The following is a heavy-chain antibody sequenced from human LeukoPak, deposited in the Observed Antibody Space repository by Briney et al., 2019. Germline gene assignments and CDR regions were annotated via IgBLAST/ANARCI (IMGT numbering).Heavy chain of an antibody. CDR3: ARISGYYYYMDV. CDR2: ISAYNGNT. V-gene: IGHV1-18*01. Sequence: ASVKVSCKASTYTFTRYGISWVRQAPGQGLEWMGWISAYNGNTNYAQKLQGRVTMTTDTSTSTAYMELRSLRSDDTAVYYCARISGYYYYMDVWGKGTTVTVSS. D-gene: IGHD1-26*01. J-gene: IGHJ6*03. CDR1: TYTFTRYG.